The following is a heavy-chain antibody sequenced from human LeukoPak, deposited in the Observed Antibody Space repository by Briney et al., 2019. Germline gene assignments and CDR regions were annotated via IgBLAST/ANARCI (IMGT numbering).Heavy chain of an antibody. V-gene: IGHV3-30-3*01. CDR1: GFTFSSYA. D-gene: IGHD5-18*01. Sequence: GGSLRLSCAASGFTFSSYAMHWVRQAPGKGLEWVAVISYDGSNKYYADSVKGRFTISRDNSKNTLYLQTNSLRAEDTAVYYCAGLDTAMAHDYWGQGTLVTVSS. CDR3: AGLDTAMAHDY. J-gene: IGHJ4*02. CDR2: ISYDGSNK.